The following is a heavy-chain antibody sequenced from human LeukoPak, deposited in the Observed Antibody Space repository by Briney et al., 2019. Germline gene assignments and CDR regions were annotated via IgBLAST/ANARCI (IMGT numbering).Heavy chain of an antibody. D-gene: IGHD3-10*01. Sequence: PSETLSLTCTVSGGSISSYYWTWIRQPPGKGLEWIGSLYYSGSTNYNPSLKSRVTISVDTSKNQLSLNLTSVTAADTAVYNCARAPGGYGSGSRGAFDIWGQGTMVTVSS. J-gene: IGHJ3*02. CDR2: LYYSGST. V-gene: IGHV4-59*01. CDR1: GGSISSYY. CDR3: ARAPGGYGSGSRGAFDI.